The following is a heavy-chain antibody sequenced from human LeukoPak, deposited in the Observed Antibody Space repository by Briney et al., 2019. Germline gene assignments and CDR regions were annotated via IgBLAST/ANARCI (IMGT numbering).Heavy chain of an antibody. CDR2: IYYSGST. Sequence: SETLSLTCTVSGGSISSYYWSWIRQPPGKGLKWIGYIYYSGSTNYNPSLKSRVTISVDTSKNQFSLKLSSVTAADTAVYYCARGGIAARPDYWGQGTLVTVSS. V-gene: IGHV4-59*13. CDR1: GGSISSYY. D-gene: IGHD6-6*01. J-gene: IGHJ4*02. CDR3: ARGGIAARPDY.